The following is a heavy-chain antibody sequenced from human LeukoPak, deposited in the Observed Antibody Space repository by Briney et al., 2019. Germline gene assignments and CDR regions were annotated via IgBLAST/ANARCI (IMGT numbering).Heavy chain of an antibody. CDR3: ARDLRRSDSSGYYFRDY. CDR2: IIPIFGTA. D-gene: IGHD3-22*01. CDR1: GGTFSSYA. J-gene: IGHJ4*02. Sequence: ASVKVSCKASGGTFSSYAISWVRQAPGQGLEWMGGIIPIFGTANYAQKFQGRVTITADESTSTAYMELSSLRSEDTAVYYCARDLRRSDSSGYYFRDYWGQGTLVTVSS. V-gene: IGHV1-69*13.